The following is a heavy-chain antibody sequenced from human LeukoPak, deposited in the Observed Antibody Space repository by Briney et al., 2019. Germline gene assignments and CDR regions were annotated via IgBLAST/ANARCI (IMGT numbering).Heavy chain of an antibody. Sequence: SETLSLTCTVSGGSISSRSYYWGWIRQPPGKGLEWIGIIYYSGSTYSNPSLRSRVTISVDTSKNQFSLKLSSVTAADTAVYYCARGARVGAGGYFDYWGQGTLVTVSS. V-gene: IGHV4-39*07. CDR3: ARGARVGAGGYFDY. D-gene: IGHD1-26*01. CDR1: GGSISSRSYY. CDR2: IYYSGST. J-gene: IGHJ4*02.